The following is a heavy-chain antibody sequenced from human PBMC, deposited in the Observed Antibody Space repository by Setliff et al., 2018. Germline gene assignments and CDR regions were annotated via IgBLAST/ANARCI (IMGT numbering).Heavy chain of an antibody. Sequence: PGGSLRLSCSASGFTFSSLWMAWVRQAPGKGLERVSKTHTDGITIYSDSVRGRFTIFRDSAKNSLHLQMTSLSAEDTAVYYCARRLPYFGMDVWGQGTTVTVSS. D-gene: IGHD2-15*01. CDR3: ARRLPYFGMDV. CDR1: GFTFSSLW. V-gene: IGHV3-48*04. CDR2: THTDGITI. J-gene: IGHJ6*02.